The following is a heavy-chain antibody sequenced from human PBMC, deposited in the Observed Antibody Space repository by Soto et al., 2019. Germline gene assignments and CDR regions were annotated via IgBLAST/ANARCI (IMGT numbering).Heavy chain of an antibody. CDR2: INPSGGST. Sequence: QVQLVQSGAEVKKPGASVKISCKSSGYTFTSYYMHWVRQAPGQGLEWMGMINPSGGSTNYAQRFQGRVTVTRDTSTSTVYMDLSDLRSEDTAVYYCARGFCTTTTCLVGDFWGQGTLVTVSS. J-gene: IGHJ4*02. CDR3: ARGFCTTTTCLVGDF. CDR1: GYTFTSYY. D-gene: IGHD2-2*01. V-gene: IGHV1-46*01.